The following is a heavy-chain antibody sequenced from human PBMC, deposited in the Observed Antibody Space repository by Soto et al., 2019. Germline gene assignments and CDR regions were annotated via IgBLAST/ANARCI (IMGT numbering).Heavy chain of an antibody. CDR1: GGSVSRGSYY. CDR2: IYYSGST. D-gene: IGHD1-1*01. J-gene: IGHJ4*02. Sequence: PSETLSLTCTVSGGSVSRGSYYWSLIRQPPGKGLELIGYIYYSGSTNYNPSLKSRVTISVDTSKNRFSLKLSSVTAADTAVYYCARETRSALHEGFDYWGQGTLVTVSS. V-gene: IGHV4-61*01. CDR3: ARETRSALHEGFDY.